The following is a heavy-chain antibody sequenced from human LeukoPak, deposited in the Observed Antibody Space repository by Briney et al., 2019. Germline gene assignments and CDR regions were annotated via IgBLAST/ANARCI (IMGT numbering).Heavy chain of an antibody. CDR1: GDSINGYY. D-gene: IGHD5-18*01. J-gene: IGHJ4*02. Sequence: PSETLSLTCTVSGDSINGYYWSWIRQPPGKGLEWIGFIYSGGSTNYNPSLKSRVTISVDTSKNQFSLKLNSVTAADTAVYYCARVDTATVFPYYWGQGTLVTVSS. CDR3: ARVDTATVFPYY. V-gene: IGHV4-59*12. CDR2: IYSGGST.